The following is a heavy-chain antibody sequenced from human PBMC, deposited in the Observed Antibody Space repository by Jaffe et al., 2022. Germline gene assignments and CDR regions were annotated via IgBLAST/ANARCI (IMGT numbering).Heavy chain of an antibody. CDR1: GFTFSGSA. CDR3: TRHLPRGAYYDILTGYYSHDAFDI. CDR2: IRSKANSYAT. J-gene: IGHJ3*02. D-gene: IGHD3-9*01. Sequence: EVQLVESGGGLVQPGGSLKLSCAASGFTFSGSAMHWVRQASGKGLEWVGRIRSKANSYATAYAASVKGRFTISRDDSKNTAYLQMNSLKTEDTAVYYCTRHLPRGAYYDILTGYYSHDAFDIWGQGTMVTVSS. V-gene: IGHV3-73*02.